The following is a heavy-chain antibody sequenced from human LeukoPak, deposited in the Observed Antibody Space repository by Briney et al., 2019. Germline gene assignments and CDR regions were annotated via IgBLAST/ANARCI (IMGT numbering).Heavy chain of an antibody. CDR1: GFTVSSYW. V-gene: IGHV3-7*01. CDR3: ARGPIPDY. CDR2: IKQDGSEK. Sequence: GGSLRLSCAASGFTVSSYWMSWVRQAPGKGLEWVANIKQDGSEKYYVDSVKGRFTISRDNAKNSLYLHMNSLRAEDTAVYYCARGPIPDYWGQGTLVTVSS. J-gene: IGHJ4*02. D-gene: IGHD2-2*02.